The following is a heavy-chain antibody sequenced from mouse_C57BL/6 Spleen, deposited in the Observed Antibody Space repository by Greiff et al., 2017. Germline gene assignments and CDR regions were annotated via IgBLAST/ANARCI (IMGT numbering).Heavy chain of an antibody. CDR2: INPSTGGT. CDR1: GYSFTGYY. V-gene: IGHV1-42*01. Sequence: VQLQQSGPELVKPGASVKISCKASGYSFTGYYMNWVKQSPEKSLEWIGEINPSTGGTTYNQKFKAKATLTVDKSSSTAYMQLKSLTSEDSAVYYCASSRTGAYYFDFWGQGTTLTVSS. CDR3: ASSRTGAYYFDF. D-gene: IGHD4-1*01. J-gene: IGHJ2*01.